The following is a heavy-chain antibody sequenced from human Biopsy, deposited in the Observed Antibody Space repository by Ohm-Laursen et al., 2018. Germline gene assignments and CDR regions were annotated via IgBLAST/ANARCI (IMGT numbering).Heavy chain of an antibody. J-gene: IGHJ4*02. Sequence: GSLRLSCAASGFSVSSYDMNWVRQAPGKGLEWISYISETSSHIYDADSVRGRFTVPRDNAKNSLYLEMNNLTVEDTAVYYCATDGAGSYNENWGQGTLVSVSS. CDR2: ISETSSHI. CDR3: ATDGAGSYNEN. CDR1: GFSVSSYD. D-gene: IGHD3-10*01. V-gene: IGHV3-21*04.